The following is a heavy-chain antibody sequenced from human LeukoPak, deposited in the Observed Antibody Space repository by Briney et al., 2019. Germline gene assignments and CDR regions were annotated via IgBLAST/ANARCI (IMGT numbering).Heavy chain of an antibody. V-gene: IGHV1-2*02. CDR1: RYTFTGYY. CDR3: ARARVGAPNDY. J-gene: IGHJ4*02. D-gene: IGHD1-26*01. Sequence: GASVKVSCKASRYTFTGYYMHWVRQAPGQGPEWMGWINPKSGGTNYAHNFQGRVTMTRDTSISTAYMELRGLRYDDTAVYYCARARVGAPNDYWGQGTLVTVSS. CDR2: INPKSGGT.